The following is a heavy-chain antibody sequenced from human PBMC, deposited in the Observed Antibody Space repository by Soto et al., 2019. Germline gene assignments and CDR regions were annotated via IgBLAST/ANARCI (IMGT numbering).Heavy chain of an antibody. CDR1: GFTFSSYG. Sequence: SLRLSCAASGFTFSSYGMHWVRQAPGKGLEWVAVIWYDGSNKYYADSVKGRFTISRDNSKNTLYLQMNSLRAEDTAVYYCARVIGYCSGGSCYSRHFDYWGQGTLVTVSS. CDR3: ARVIGYCSGGSCYSRHFDY. D-gene: IGHD2-15*01. CDR2: IWYDGSNK. V-gene: IGHV3-33*01. J-gene: IGHJ4*02.